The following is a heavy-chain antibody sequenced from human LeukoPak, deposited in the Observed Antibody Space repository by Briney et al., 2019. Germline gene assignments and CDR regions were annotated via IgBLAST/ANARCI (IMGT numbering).Heavy chain of an antibody. J-gene: IGHJ4*02. D-gene: IGHD5-18*01. Sequence: PSETLSLTCAVSGGSISSSNWWSWVRQPPGKGLEWIGEIYHSGSTNYNPSLKSRVTISVDKSKNQFSLKLSSVTAADTAVYYCARAVHSSRYYFDYWGQGTLVTVSS. CDR2: IYHSGST. CDR1: GGSISSSNW. CDR3: ARAVHSSRYYFDY. V-gene: IGHV4-4*02.